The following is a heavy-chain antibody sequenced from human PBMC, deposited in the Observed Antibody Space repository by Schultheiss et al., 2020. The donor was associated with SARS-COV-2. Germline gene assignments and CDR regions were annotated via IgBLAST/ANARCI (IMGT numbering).Heavy chain of an antibody. CDR2: IISSGSTI. D-gene: IGHD3-3*01. CDR1: GFTFSSYE. V-gene: IGHV3-48*03. J-gene: IGHJ6*01. Sequence: GGSLRLSCAASGFTFSSYEMNWVRQAPGKGLEWVSYIISSGSTIYYADSVKGRFTISRDNAKNSLYLQMNSLRAEDTAVYYCARVDYDFWSNLAYGMDVWGQGATVTVAS. CDR3: ARVDYDFWSNLAYGMDV.